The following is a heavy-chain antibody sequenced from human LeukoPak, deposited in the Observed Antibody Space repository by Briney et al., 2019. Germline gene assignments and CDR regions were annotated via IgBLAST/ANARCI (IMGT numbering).Heavy chain of an antibody. CDR3: TGPPE. Sequence: PGRSLRLSCAASGLSVSDAWMSWVRQAPGKGLEWVGRIKSKSDGGTTDYVESVRGRFTISRDETKNTLYLQMNSLKTQDTGVYYCTGPPEWGQGNLLTVSS. J-gene: IGHJ4*02. CDR2: IKSKSDGGTT. CDR1: GLSVSDAW. D-gene: IGHD1-14*01. V-gene: IGHV3-15*01.